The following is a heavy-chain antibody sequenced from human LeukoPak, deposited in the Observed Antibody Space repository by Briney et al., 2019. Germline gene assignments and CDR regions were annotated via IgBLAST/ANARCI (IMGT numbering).Heavy chain of an antibody. CDR1: GGSISTYY. CDR3: ARLNREYYYGSGGWYMDV. V-gene: IGHV4-4*07. D-gene: IGHD3-10*01. Sequence: SETLSLTCTVSGGSISTYYWSWIRQPAGKGLEWIGRIYTSGSTNYNPSLKSRVTMSVDTSKNQFSLKLSSVTAADTAVYYCARLNREYYYGSGGWYMDVWGKGTTVTISS. J-gene: IGHJ6*03. CDR2: IYTSGST.